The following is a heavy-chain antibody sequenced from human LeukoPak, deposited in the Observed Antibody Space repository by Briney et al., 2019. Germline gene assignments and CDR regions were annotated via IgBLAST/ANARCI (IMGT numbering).Heavy chain of an antibody. CDR1: GFTFTSYV. CDR3: ARDHGCSGGACYFFDY. Sequence: SLRLSCAASGFTFTSYVIHWVRQAPGKGLEWVAVIFFDGTKRYYADSVKGRFTISRDNSRNTVSLEMNSLRPEDTAIYYCARDHGCSGGACYFFDYWGQGALVTVSS. D-gene: IGHD2-15*01. J-gene: IGHJ4*02. CDR2: IFFDGTKR. V-gene: IGHV3-30*04.